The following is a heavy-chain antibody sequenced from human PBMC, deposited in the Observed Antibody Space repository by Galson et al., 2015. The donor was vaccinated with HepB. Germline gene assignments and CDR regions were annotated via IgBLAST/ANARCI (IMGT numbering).Heavy chain of an antibody. CDR3: ARDTSARITIFGVDVPSRYGLYYYYYMDV. Sequence: SCKASGYTFTGYYMHWVRQAPGQGLEWMGWINPNSGGTNYAQKFQGRVTMTRDTSISTAYMELSRLRSDDTAVYYCARDTSARITIFGVDVPSRYGLYYYYYMDVWGKGTTVTVSS. CDR1: GYTFTGYY. CDR2: INPNSGGT. V-gene: IGHV1-2*02. J-gene: IGHJ6*03. D-gene: IGHD3-3*01.